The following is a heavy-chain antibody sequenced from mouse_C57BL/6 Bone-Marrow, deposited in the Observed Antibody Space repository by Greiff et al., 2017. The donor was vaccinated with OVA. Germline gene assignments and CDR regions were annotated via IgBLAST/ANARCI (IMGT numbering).Heavy chain of an antibody. Sequence: VQLQQSGAELVRPGASVKLSCTASGFNIKDDYMHWVKQRPEQGLEWIGWFDPENGDTEYASTFQGKATLTAATSSTTAYLQLSSLTSDDTADYYCTTDCDPYYAMDDWGQGTSVTVSS. D-gene: IGHD2-13*01. J-gene: IGHJ4*01. CDR1: GFNIKDDY. CDR2: FDPENGDT. V-gene: IGHV14-4*01. CDR3: TTDCDPYYAMDD.